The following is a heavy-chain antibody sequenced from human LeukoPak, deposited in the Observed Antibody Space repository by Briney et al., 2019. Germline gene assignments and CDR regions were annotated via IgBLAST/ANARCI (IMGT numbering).Heavy chain of an antibody. CDR1: GGSISSYY. CDR2: IYYSGST. J-gene: IGHJ4*02. Sequence: SETLSLTCTVSGGSISSYYWSWIRQPPGKGLEWIGYIYYSGSTNYNSSLKSRVTILVDMSKNQFSLKLSSVTAADTAVYYCARVTGYTIEDYFDSWGQGTLVTVSS. CDR3: ARVTGYTIEDYFDS. V-gene: IGHV4-59*01. D-gene: IGHD3-9*01.